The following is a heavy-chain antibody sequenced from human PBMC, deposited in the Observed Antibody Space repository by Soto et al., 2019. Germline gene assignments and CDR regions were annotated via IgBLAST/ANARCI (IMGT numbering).Heavy chain of an antibody. J-gene: IGHJ4*02. V-gene: IGHV4-30-4*01. CDR1: GGSISSGDYY. CDR2: IYYSGRT. D-gene: IGHD5-18*01. Sequence: PSETLSLTCTVSGGSISSGDYYWSWIRQPPGKGLEWIGYIYYSGRTYDNPSLKSRVTISVDTSKNQFSLKLSSVTAADPAVYYCASNSYAYTFYGYWGQGTLVTVSS. CDR3: ASNSYAYTFYGY.